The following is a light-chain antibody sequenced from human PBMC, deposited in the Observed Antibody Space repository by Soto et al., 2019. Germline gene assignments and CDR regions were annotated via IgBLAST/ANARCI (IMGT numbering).Light chain of an antibody. V-gene: IGLV1-47*02. CDR3: ASWDDSLSVYV. CDR2: SEN. J-gene: IGLJ1*01. Sequence: QSGLTQPPSASGTPGQRVTISCSGSRSNIGYNYVYWYQQVPGTAPKLLIYSENERPSGVPDRFSGSKSGTSASLAISGLRSEDEADYYCASWDDSLSVYVFGPGTKVTAL. CDR1: RSNIGYNY.